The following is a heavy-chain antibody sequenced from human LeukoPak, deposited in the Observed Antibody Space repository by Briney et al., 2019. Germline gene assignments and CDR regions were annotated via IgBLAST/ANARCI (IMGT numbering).Heavy chain of an antibody. CDR3: ARSPPSTGYDRFDT. V-gene: IGHV1-18*01. CDR1: GYMFNIYG. CDR2: ISAFNGNT. J-gene: IGHJ4*02. D-gene: IGHD5-12*01. Sequence: ASVKVSCKASGYMFNIYGISWVRQAPGHGLEWMGWISAFNGNTNYARNFQDRVTMTTDTSTSTAYMELTSLSSDDTAVYYCARSPPSTGYDRFDTWGQGTLVTVSS.